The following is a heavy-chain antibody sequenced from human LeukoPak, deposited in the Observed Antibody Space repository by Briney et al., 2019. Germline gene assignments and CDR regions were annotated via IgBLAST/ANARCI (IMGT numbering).Heavy chain of an antibody. J-gene: IGHJ6*03. V-gene: IGHV1-69*13. CDR2: IIPIFGTA. Sequence: ASVKVSCKASGGTFSSYAISWVRQAPGQGLEWMGGIIPIFGTANYAQKFQGRVTITADESTSTAYMELSSLRSEDTAVYYCARGKMATINDYYYYMDVWGKGTTVTISS. D-gene: IGHD5-24*01. CDR1: GGTFSSYA. CDR3: ARGKMATINDYYYYMDV.